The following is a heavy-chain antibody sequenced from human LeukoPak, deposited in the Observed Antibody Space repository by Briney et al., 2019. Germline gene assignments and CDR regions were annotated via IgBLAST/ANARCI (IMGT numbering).Heavy chain of an antibody. D-gene: IGHD2-15*01. CDR2: IYSGGST. V-gene: IGHV3-53*04. Sequence: GGSLRLSCAASGFTVSSNYMSWVRQAPGKGLEWVSVIYSGGSTYYADSVKGRFTISRHNSKNTLYLQMNSLRPEDTAVYYCAREVGSGGSWAMVPNREWGMDVWGQGTTVTVSS. CDR3: AREVGSGGSWAMVPNREWGMDV. J-gene: IGHJ6*02. CDR1: GFTVSSNY.